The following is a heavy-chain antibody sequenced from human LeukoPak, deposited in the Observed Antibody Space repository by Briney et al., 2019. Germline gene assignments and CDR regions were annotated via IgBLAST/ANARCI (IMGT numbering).Heavy chain of an antibody. CDR2: ISGSDGTI. Sequence: GGSLRLSCAASGFTFSNYYMGWIRQAPGQGLERVSYISGSDGTIKYADPVKGRFTISRDNAKNSLYLQMNSLRVEDTAVYYCAREFTQRDYWGQGTLVTVSS. J-gene: IGHJ4*02. V-gene: IGHV3-11*01. CDR3: AREFTQRDY. CDR1: GFTFSNYY.